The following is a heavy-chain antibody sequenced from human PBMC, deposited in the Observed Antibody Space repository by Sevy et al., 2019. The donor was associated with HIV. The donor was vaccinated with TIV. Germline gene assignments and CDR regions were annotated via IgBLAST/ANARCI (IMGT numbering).Heavy chain of an antibody. CDR1: GFTFSSYA. V-gene: IGHV3-23*01. J-gene: IGHJ3*02. CDR2: ISGSGGST. D-gene: IGHD3-10*01. Sequence: GESLKISCAASGFTFSSYAMGWVRQAPGKGLEWVSAISGSGGSTYYADSVKGRFTISRDNSKNTLYLQMNSLRAEDTAVYYCAKDLRRTIPRASAFDIWGQGTMVTVSS. CDR3: AKDLRRTIPRASAFDI.